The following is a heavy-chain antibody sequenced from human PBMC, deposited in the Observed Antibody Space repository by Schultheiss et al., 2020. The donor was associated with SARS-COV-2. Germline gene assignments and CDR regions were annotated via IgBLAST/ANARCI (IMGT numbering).Heavy chain of an antibody. V-gene: IGHV3-23*01. CDR1: GFTFSSYA. Sequence: GESLKISCAASGFTFSSYAMSWVRQAPGKGLEWVSAISGSGGRTYDADSVKGRFTISRDNSKNTLYLQMNSLRAEDTAVYYCAKDRSVITAAGSGFDYWGQGTLVTVSS. J-gene: IGHJ4*02. D-gene: IGHD6-13*01. CDR2: ISGSGGRT. CDR3: AKDRSVITAAGSGFDY.